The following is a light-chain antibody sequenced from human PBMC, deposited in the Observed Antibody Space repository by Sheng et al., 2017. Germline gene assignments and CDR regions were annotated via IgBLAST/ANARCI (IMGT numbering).Light chain of an antibody. J-gene: IGLJ2*01. Sequence: QSVLTQPPSVSGAPGQRVTISCTGSTSNIGAASDIHWYQQLPGAAPKRLIYGDNNRPSGVPDRFSGSKSGTSASLTITGLQPEDEAEYYCHSYDKSLGNSEVFGGGTRLFVL. V-gene: IGLV1-40*01. CDR3: HSYDKSLGNSEV. CDR2: GDN. CDR1: TSNIGAASD.